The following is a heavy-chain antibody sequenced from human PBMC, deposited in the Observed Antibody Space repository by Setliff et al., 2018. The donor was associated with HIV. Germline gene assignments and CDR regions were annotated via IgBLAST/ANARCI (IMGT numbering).Heavy chain of an antibody. CDR2: IYYSGST. CDR1: GGSFSGYY. V-gene: IGHV4-59*01. J-gene: IGHJ3*02. Sequence: PSETLSLTCAVYGGSFSGYYWSWIRQPPGKGLEWIGYIYYSGSTNYNPSLKSRVTISVDTSKNQFSLTLSSVTAADTAVYYCARGMLRSSWYAHHDAFDIWGQGTMVTVSS. D-gene: IGHD6-13*01. CDR3: ARGMLRSSWYAHHDAFDI.